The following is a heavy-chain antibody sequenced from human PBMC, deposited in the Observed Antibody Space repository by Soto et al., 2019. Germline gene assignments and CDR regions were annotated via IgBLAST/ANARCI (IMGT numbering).Heavy chain of an antibody. CDR2: ISYDGRNK. Sequence: GPLRHPCAASWFTFSNFAMHRVRKAPGKGLEWVAVISYDGRNKYYADSVKGRFTISRDNSKNTLYLQMNSLRAEDTAVYYCARDRLRLGELSLIGYFDYWGQGTLVTVSS. CDR3: ARDRLRLGELSLIGYFDY. V-gene: IGHV3-30*04. CDR1: WFTFSNFA. D-gene: IGHD3-16*02. J-gene: IGHJ4*02.